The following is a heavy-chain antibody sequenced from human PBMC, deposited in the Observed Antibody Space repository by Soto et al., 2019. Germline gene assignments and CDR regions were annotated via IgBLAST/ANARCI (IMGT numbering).Heavy chain of an antibody. D-gene: IGHD1-1*01. Sequence: ASVEVSCKASGYTFSTYAMHWGREAPGQSLEWMGWLNGGTGQTRYSQKFQDRVIITRDTSASTGYMELSSLTSEDTAVYYCARGKGMEENYFYYGLDIWGQGTTVTVSS. CDR2: LNGGTGQT. CDR3: ARGKGMEENYFYYGLDI. V-gene: IGHV1-3*01. J-gene: IGHJ6*02. CDR1: GYTFSTYA.